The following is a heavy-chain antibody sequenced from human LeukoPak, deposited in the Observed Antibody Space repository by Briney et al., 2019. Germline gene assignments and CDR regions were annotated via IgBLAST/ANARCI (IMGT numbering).Heavy chain of an antibody. CDR3: ARRGRRREQSGWFDP. J-gene: IGHJ5*02. CDR2: INHSGST. V-gene: IGHV4-34*01. Sequence: PSETLSLTCTVSGGSISSYYWSWIRQPPGKGLEWIGEINHSGSTNYNPSLKSRVTISVDTSKNQFSLKLSSVTAADTAVYYCARRGRRREQSGWFDPWGQGTLVTVSS. CDR1: GGSISSYY. D-gene: IGHD3-10*01.